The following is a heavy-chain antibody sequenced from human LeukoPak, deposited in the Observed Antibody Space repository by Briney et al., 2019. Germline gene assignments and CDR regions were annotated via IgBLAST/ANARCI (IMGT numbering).Heavy chain of an antibody. D-gene: IGHD3-22*01. J-gene: IGHJ4*02. CDR2: IYYTGST. Sequence: KPSETLSLTCSVSGGSITSYYRSWIRQPPGKGLEWIGYIYYTGSTKSNPSLKSRVTISLDMSERQFSLKLSSVPAADTAIYYCAASYFYDGIRYFDYWGLGTLVTVSS. V-gene: IGHV4-59*08. CDR1: GGSITSYY. CDR3: AASYFYDGIRYFDY.